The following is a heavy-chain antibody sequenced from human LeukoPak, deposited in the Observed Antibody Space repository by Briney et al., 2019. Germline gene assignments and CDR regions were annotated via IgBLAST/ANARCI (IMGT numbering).Heavy chain of an antibody. V-gene: IGHV1-69*05. CDR3: AREYDSSGYYYGPYFDY. CDR1: GGTFSSYA. D-gene: IGHD3-22*01. CDR2: IIPIFGTA. J-gene: IGHJ4*02. Sequence: SVKVSCKASGGTFSSYAISWVRQAPGQGLEWMGRIIPIFGTANYAQKFQGRVTITTDESTSTAYMELSSLRSEDTAVYYCAREYDSSGYYYGPYFDYWGQGTLVTVSS.